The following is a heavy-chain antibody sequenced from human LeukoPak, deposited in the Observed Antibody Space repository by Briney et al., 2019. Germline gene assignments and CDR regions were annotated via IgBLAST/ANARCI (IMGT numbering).Heavy chain of an antibody. J-gene: IGHJ4*02. Sequence: PSETLSLTYTASGGSISSYFRRWIRQPPGKGLEWIGYIYYSGSTNYNPSLKSRVTISVDTSKNQFSLKLSSVTAADTAVYYCARESRGYFYFDYWGQGTLVTVSS. CDR1: GGSISSYF. CDR2: IYYSGST. CDR3: ARESRGYFYFDY. D-gene: IGHD2-21*01. V-gene: IGHV4-59*12.